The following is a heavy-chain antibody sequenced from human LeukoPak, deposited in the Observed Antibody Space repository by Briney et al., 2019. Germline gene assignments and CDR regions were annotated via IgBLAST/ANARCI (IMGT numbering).Heavy chain of an antibody. V-gene: IGHV3-23*01. CDR1: RFTFSSYA. D-gene: IGHD6-6*01. CDR2: ISGSGSST. Sequence: GGSLRLSCAASRFTFSSYAMSWVRQAPGKGLEWVSAISGSGSSTYYADSVKGRFTISRDNSKNTLYLQMNSLRAEDTAVYYCARIGYSSSSLDYWGQGTLVTVSS. J-gene: IGHJ4*02. CDR3: ARIGYSSSSLDY.